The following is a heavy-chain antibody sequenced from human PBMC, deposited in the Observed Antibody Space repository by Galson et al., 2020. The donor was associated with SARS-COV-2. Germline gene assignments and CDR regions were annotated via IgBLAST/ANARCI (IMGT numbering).Heavy chain of an antibody. J-gene: IGHJ6*02. CDR2: IYYSGRT. CDR1: GGSISSGGYY. V-gene: IGHV4-31*03. CDR3: AREARYYVSSGYWYGRDV. Sequence: SETMSLTCTVSGGSISSGGYYWSWIRQHPGKGLEWIGYIYYSGRTYYNPSLKSRVTISVDTSKNQFSLKLSSVTAADTAVYYCAREARYYVSSGYWYGRDVWGQGTTVTVS. D-gene: IGHD3-22*01.